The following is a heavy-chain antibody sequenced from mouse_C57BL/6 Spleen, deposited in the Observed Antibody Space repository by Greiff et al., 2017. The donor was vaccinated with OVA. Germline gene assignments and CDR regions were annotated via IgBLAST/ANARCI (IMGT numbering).Heavy chain of an antibody. J-gene: IGHJ4*01. CDR2: INPSNGGT. CDR1: GYTFTSYW. Sequence: VQLQQSGTELVKPGASVKLSCKASGYTFTSYWMHWVKQRPGQGLEWIGNINPSNGGTNYNEKFKSKATLTVDKSSSTAYMQLSSLTSEDSAVYYCARSDDYDAYAMDYWGQGTSVTVSS. D-gene: IGHD2-4*01. V-gene: IGHV1-53*01. CDR3: ARSDDYDAYAMDY.